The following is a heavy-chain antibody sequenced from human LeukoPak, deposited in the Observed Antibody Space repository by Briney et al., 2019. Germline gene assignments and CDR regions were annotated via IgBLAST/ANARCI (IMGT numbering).Heavy chain of an antibody. V-gene: IGHV3-11*06. CDR2: ICSSSSYT. Sequence: GGSLRLSCAASGYTFSNYYMSWIRQAPGKGLEWVSYICSSSSYTNYADSVKGRLTISRDNAKNSLYLQMSSLRAEDTAVYYCARTSGSLYYYGSGSYYGYWGQGTPVTVSS. J-gene: IGHJ4*02. CDR3: ARTSGSLYYYGSGSYYGY. D-gene: IGHD3-10*01. CDR1: GYTFSNYY.